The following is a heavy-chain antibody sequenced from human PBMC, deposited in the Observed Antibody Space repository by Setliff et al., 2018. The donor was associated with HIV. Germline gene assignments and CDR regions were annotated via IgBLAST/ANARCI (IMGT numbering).Heavy chain of an antibody. J-gene: IGHJ5*02. Sequence: SETLSLTCSVSGDSISSSGYYWSWIRLPAGKGLEWIGRIHTTGSTNYNPSPKRRVTISMDTSKNQCSLNLNSVTATDTAVYYCAKRTFGSGRLDPWGQGTLVTVSS. D-gene: IGHD3-16*01. CDR3: AKRTFGSGRLDP. V-gene: IGHV4-61*02. CDR1: GDSISSSGYY. CDR2: IHTTGST.